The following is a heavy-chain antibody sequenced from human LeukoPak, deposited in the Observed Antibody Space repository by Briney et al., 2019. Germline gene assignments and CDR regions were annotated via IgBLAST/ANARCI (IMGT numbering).Heavy chain of an antibody. J-gene: IGHJ4*02. D-gene: IGHD1-26*01. CDR3: ARDSGSYYWDY. CDR1: GFTFSSYA. Sequence: PWGSLRLSCAASGFTFSSYAMHWVRQAPGKGLEYVSAISSNGGSTYYANSVKGRFTISRDNSKNTLYLQMGSLRAEDMAVYYCARDSGSYYWDYWGQGTLVTVSS. CDR2: ISSNGGST. V-gene: IGHV3-64*01.